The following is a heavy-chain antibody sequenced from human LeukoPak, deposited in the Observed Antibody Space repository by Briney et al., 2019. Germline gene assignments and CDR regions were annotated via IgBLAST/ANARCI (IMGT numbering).Heavy chain of an antibody. CDR3: ARGSSSSGLEGQRAGDDY. CDR2: INHSGST. D-gene: IGHD6-6*01. J-gene: IGHJ4*02. Sequence: PSETLSLTCTVSGGSISSSNYYWGWIRQPPGKGLEWIGEINHSGSTNYNPSLKSRVTISVDTSKNQFSPKLSSVTAADTAVYYCARGSSSSGLEGQRAGDDYWGQGTLVTVSS. CDR1: GGSISSSNYY. V-gene: IGHV4-39*07.